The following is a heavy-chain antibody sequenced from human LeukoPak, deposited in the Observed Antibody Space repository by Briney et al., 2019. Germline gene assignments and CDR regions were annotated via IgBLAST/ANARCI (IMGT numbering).Heavy chain of an antibody. D-gene: IGHD6-19*01. CDR3: ASNGIAVAGGDY. Sequence: PSETLSLTCAVYGGSFSGYYWSWIRQPPGKGLEWIGEINHSGSTNYNPSLKSRVTISVDTSKNQFSPKLSSVTAADTAVYYCASNGIAVAGGDYWGQGTLVTVSS. J-gene: IGHJ4*02. CDR1: GGSFSGYY. V-gene: IGHV4-34*01. CDR2: INHSGST.